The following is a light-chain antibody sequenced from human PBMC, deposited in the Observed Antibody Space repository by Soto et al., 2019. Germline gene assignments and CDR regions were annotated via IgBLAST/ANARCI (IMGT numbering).Light chain of an antibody. CDR3: CTYAGSSTHVV. Sequence: QSALTQPASVSGSPGQSITISCTGTSSDVGSYNLVSWYQQHPGKAPKLMIYEGSKRPSGVSNRFSGSKSGNTASLTSSGLQAEDEADDYCCTYAGSSTHVVFGGGTQLTVL. CDR2: EGS. J-gene: IGLJ2*01. V-gene: IGLV2-23*01. CDR1: SSDVGSYNL.